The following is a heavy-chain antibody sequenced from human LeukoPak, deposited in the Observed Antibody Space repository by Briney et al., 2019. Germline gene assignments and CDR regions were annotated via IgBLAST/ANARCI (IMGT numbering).Heavy chain of an antibody. V-gene: IGHV3-23*01. CDR3: AKDRNYYGSGSSNY. CDR2: MGGSGGST. Sequence: GSLRISCAASGFTVIRYAMSCVRQASREGLEWVSTMGGSGGSTYYAATVKRRFTISRDNYKNTLYLQMNSLRAEDTAVYYCAKDRNYYGSGSSNYWGQGNLVTVSS. J-gene: IGHJ4*02. CDR1: GFTVIRYA. D-gene: IGHD3-10*01.